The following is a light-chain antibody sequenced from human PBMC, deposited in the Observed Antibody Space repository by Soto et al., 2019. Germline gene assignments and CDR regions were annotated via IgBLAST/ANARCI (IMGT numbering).Light chain of an antibody. Sequence: EIVMTQSPVTLSLSPGETATLSCRASQSVRSNLAWYQQKAGQAPRLLIFGASIRATGIPDRFIGSGSGTEFTLTISSLQSEDFAVYYCQQYNSWPPYTFGQGTKLEI. V-gene: IGKV3-15*01. CDR1: QSVRSN. CDR3: QQYNSWPPYT. J-gene: IGKJ2*01. CDR2: GAS.